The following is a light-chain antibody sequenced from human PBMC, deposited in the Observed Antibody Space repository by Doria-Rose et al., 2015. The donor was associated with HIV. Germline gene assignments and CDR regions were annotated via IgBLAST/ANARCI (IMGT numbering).Light chain of an antibody. V-gene: IGKV4-1*01. CDR1: QSLLYTSKNY. CDR2: WAS. Sequence: VLTQSPESLGMSLGERATLNCKSNQSLLYTSKNYLAWYQQKPGQPPKLLIYWASTRQSGVPARFSGSGSGTDFTLTISSLEAEGVAVYYCQQYYDTPSFGPGTTVDIK. CDR3: QQYYDTPS. J-gene: IGKJ3*01.